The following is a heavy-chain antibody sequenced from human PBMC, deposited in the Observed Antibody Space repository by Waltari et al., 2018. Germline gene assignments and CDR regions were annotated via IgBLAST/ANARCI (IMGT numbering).Heavy chain of an antibody. J-gene: IGHJ4*02. V-gene: IGHV1-69*02. CDR2: IIPSLGIA. CDR1: GGTFSSYT. CDR3: ARAQIIVEALFY. Sequence: QVQLVQSGAEVKKPGSSVKVSCKASGGTFSSYTISWVRQAPGQGLEWMGRIIPSLGIANYAQKFQGRVTITADKATSTAYMELSSLRSEDTAVYYCARAQIIVEALFYWGQGTLVTVSS. D-gene: IGHD1-26*01.